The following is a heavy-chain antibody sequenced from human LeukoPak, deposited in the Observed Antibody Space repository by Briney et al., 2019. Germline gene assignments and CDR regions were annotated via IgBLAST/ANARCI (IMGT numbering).Heavy chain of an antibody. CDR1: GGSISSYY. V-gene: IGHV4-4*07. CDR3: AREGPITMVRGVIIWETYYFDY. D-gene: IGHD3-10*01. Sequence: SETLSLTCTDPGGSISSYYWSWIRQPAGKGLEWIGRIYTSGSTNYNPSLKSRVTMSVDTSKNQFSLKLSSVTAADTAVYYCAREGPITMVRGVIIWETYYFDYWGQGTLVTVSS. J-gene: IGHJ4*02. CDR2: IYTSGST.